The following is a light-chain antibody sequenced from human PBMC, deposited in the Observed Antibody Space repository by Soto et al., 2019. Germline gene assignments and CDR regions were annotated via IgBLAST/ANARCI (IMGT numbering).Light chain of an antibody. CDR1: NSNIGSKY. V-gene: IGLV1-47*02. J-gene: IGLJ3*02. Sequence: QSVLTQPPSASGTPGQRVTISCSGSNSNIGSKYVYWYQQLPGTAPKLLIYGNNQRPSGVPDRFSGSKSGTSASLAISGLRSEDEADYYCAAWDGSLSVWVFGGGTKVTVL. CDR2: GNN. CDR3: AAWDGSLSVWV.